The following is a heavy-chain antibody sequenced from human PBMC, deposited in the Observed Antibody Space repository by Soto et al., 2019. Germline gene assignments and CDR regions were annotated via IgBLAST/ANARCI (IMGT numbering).Heavy chain of an antibody. CDR2: ISGSGGST. CDR1: GFTFSSYA. D-gene: IGHD3-9*01. CDR3: ARRTYYDILTGYQRDFDY. V-gene: IGHV3-23*01. Sequence: GGSLRLSCAASGFTFSSYAMSWVRQAPGKGLEWVSAISGSGGSTYYADSVKGRFTISRDNSKNTLYLQMNSLRAEDTAVYYCARRTYYDILTGYQRDFDYWGQGTLVTVSS. J-gene: IGHJ4*02.